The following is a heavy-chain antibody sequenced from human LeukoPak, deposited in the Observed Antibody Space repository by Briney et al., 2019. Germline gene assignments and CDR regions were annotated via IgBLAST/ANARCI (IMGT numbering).Heavy chain of an antibody. CDR1: GYTFTGYY. D-gene: IGHD3-3*01. Sequence: GASVKVSCKASGYTFTGYYMHWVRQAPGQGLEWMGWINPNSGGTNYAQKFQGRVTMTRGTSISTAYMELSRLRSDDTAVYYCARVGGYDFWSDYWDQGTLVTVSS. V-gene: IGHV1-2*02. CDR2: INPNSGGT. CDR3: ARVGGYDFWSDY. J-gene: IGHJ4*02.